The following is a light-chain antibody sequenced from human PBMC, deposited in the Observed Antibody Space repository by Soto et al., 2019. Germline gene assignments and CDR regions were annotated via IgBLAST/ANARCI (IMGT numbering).Light chain of an antibody. CDR2: GAS. CDR3: QQYGSSRTWT. J-gene: IGKJ1*01. V-gene: IGKV3-20*01. Sequence: EIVLTQSPGTLSLSPGERATLSCRASQSVSSSYLAWYQPKPGQAPRLLIYGASSRATGIPDRFSGSGSGTDFTLTISRLEPEDFAVYYCQQYGSSRTWTFGQGTKVDIK. CDR1: QSVSSSY.